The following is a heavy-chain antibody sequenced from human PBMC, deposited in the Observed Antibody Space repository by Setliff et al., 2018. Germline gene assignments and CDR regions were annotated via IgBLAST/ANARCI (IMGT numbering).Heavy chain of an antibody. CDR2: IYPGDYDT. V-gene: IGHV5-51*01. J-gene: IGHJ4*02. D-gene: IGHD3-22*01. Sequence: LGESLKISCKGSGYTFTNYWIGWVRQMPGKGLEWMGAIYPGDYDTRYSPSLQGQVTFSADRSISTAHLQWDSLKASDTAMYYCARGYDSGGWNYWGQGTLVTVSS. CDR3: ARGYDSGGWNY. CDR1: GYTFTNYW.